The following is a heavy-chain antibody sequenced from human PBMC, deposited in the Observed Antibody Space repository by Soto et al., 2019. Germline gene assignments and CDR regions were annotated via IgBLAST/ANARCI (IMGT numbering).Heavy chain of an antibody. V-gene: IGHV3-30*18. CDR1: GFTFSSYG. CDR2: ISYDGSNK. Sequence: GGSLRLSCAASGFTFSSYGMHWVRQAPGKGLEWVAVISYDGSNKYYADSVKGRFTISRDNSKNTLYLQMNSLRAEDTAVYYCAKAYITMVRGVFFDYWGQGTLVTVSS. D-gene: IGHD3-10*01. J-gene: IGHJ4*02. CDR3: AKAYITMVRGVFFDY.